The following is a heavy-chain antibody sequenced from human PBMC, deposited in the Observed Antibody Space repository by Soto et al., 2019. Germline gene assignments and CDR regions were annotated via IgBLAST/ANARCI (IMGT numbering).Heavy chain of an antibody. CDR1: GFSLSTGGVG. CDR2: IYWDDDK. V-gene: IGHV2-5*02. D-gene: IGHD2-21*02. J-gene: IGHJ6*02. CDR3: AHSRCGGDCLQSYSSHYYYGMDV. Sequence: QITLKESGPALVKPTQTLTLTCTISGFSLSTGGVGVGWIRQPPGKALEWLALIYWDDDKRYSPSLRSRLTITKDTPKRQVILTMTTIDPVDTATYYCAHSRCGGDCLQSYSSHYYYGMDVCGQGTTVTVSS.